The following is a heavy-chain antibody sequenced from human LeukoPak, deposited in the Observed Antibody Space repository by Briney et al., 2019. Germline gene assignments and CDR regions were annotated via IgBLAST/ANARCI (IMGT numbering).Heavy chain of an antibody. J-gene: IGHJ4*02. CDR3: AKDPYYYGSGSYLG. D-gene: IGHD3-10*01. CDR2: ISGSGGST. CDR1: GFTFSTFA. Sequence: PGGSLRLSCAASGFTFSTFAMSWVRQAPGKGLEWVSAISGSGGSTYYADSVKGRFTISRDNSKNTLYLQMNSLRAEDTAVYYRAKDPYYYGSGSYLGWGQGTLVTVSS. V-gene: IGHV3-23*01.